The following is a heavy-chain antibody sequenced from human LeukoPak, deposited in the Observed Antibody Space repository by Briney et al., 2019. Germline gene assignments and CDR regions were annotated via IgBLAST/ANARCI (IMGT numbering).Heavy chain of an antibody. D-gene: IGHD3-10*01. CDR3: AKGVYLGSGSFADYFDY. Sequence: PGRSLRLSCAASGFTFSSYGMHWVRQAPGKGLEWLAVIAYGGSNINYADSVKGRFTISRDKTENTLYLQMNSLRPEDTAVYYCAKGVYLGSGSFADYFDYWGQGALVTVSS. V-gene: IGHV3-30*18. J-gene: IGHJ4*02. CDR1: GFTFSSYG. CDR2: IAYGGSNI.